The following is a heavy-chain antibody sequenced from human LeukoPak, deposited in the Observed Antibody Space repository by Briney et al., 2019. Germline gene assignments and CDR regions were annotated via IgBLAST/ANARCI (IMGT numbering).Heavy chain of an antibody. CDR3: AKDAKVITFGGVIVVYYYYYGMDV. V-gene: IGHV3-30*18. J-gene: IGHJ6*02. CDR1: GFTFSSYG. CDR2: ISYDGSNK. Sequence: GGSLRLSCAASGFTFSSYGMHWVRQAPGKGLEGVAVISYDGSNKYYADSVKGRFTISRDNSKNTLYLQMNSLRAEDTAVYYCAKDAKVITFGGVIVVYYYYYGMDVWGQGTTVTVSS. D-gene: IGHD3-16*02.